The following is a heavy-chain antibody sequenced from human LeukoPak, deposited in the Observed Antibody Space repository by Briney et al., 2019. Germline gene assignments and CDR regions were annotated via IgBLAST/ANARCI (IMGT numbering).Heavy chain of an antibody. CDR1: GGSISSHY. V-gene: IGHV4-59*11. J-gene: IGHJ3*02. CDR3: ARPSIEAAGIDAFDI. Sequence: SETLSLTCTVSGGSISSHYWSWIRQPPGKGLEWIGYIYYSGSTNYNPSLKSRVTISVDTSKNQFPLKLSSVTAADTAVYYCARPSIEAAGIDAFDIWGQGTMVTVSS. CDR2: IYYSGST. D-gene: IGHD6-13*01.